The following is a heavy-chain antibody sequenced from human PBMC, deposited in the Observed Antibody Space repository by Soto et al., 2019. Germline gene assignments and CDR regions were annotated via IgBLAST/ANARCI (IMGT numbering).Heavy chain of an antibody. V-gene: IGHV3-30-3*01. CDR2: ISYDGSNK. Sequence: GGSLRLSCAASGFTFSSYAIHWVRQAPGKGLEWVAVISYDGSNKYYADSVKGRFTISRDNSRNTLYLQMDSLRAEDTAVYYCARDRDYYKADYWGQGTLVTVSS. J-gene: IGHJ4*01. D-gene: IGHD3-22*01. CDR1: GFTFSSYA. CDR3: ARDRDYYKADY.